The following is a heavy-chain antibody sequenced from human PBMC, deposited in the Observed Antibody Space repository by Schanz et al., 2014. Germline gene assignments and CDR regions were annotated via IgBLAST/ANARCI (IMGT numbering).Heavy chain of an antibody. CDR1: GFTFSSYA. J-gene: IGHJ4*02. V-gene: IGHV3-23*01. CDR3: ARGLIAAAGGALDY. CDR2: ISSGGGST. Sequence: EVQLLESGGGLVQPGGSLRLSCAASGFTFSSYAMSWVRQAPGKGLEWVSSISSGGGSTYYADSVKGRFTISRDNFKNTLYLQMNSLRAGDAAVYYCARGLIAAAGGALDYWGQGTLVAVSA. D-gene: IGHD6-13*01.